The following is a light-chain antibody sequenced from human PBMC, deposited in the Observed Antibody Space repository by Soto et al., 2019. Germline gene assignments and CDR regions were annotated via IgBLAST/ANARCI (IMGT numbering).Light chain of an antibody. V-gene: IGLV1-44*01. Sequence: HSVLSQTPSACGTPGQRVTISFSVASSSIERNTVSWYQQLPGMAPKLLIYLNSRRPSGVPDRFSGSKSGTSASLAISGVQCEDEAEYYCPTWDDTLNLLYFFGTGTKGAVL. J-gene: IGLJ1*01. CDR3: PTWDDTLNLLYF. CDR2: LNS. CDR1: SSSIERNT.